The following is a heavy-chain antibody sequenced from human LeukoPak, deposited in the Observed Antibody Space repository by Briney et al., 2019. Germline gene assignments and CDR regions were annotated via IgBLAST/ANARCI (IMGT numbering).Heavy chain of an antibody. CDR1: GYSFTSYW. V-gene: IGHV5-51*01. CDR2: IYPGDSDT. J-gene: IGHJ4*02. CDR3: ARHRGSWFGEPQLDY. Sequence: GESLKISCKGSGYSFTSYWIGWVRSMPGKGLEWMGIIYPGDSDTRYSPSFQGQVTISADKSISTAYLQWSSLKASDTAMYYCARHRGSWFGEPQLDYWGQGTLVTVSS. D-gene: IGHD3-10*01.